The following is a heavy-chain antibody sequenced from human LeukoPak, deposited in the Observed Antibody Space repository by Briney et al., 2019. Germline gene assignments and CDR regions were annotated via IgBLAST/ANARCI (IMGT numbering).Heavy chain of an antibody. Sequence: GGSLRLPCAASGFTFSDYYMSWVRQAPGKGLEWVSYTSSSSSHTNYADSVKGRFTISRDNAKNSLFLQMNSLRAEDTAVYYCARAASRGYSYGFDYWGQGTLVTVSS. CDR3: ARAASRGYSYGFDY. D-gene: IGHD5-18*01. J-gene: IGHJ4*02. V-gene: IGHV3-11*05. CDR2: TSSSSSHT. CDR1: GFTFSDYY.